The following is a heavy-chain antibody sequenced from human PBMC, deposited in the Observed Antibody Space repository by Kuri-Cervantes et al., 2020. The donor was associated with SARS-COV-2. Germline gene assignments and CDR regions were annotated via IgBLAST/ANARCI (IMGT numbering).Heavy chain of an antibody. CDR3: ARTRRGGSYGYDY. CDR1: GGTFSSYA. D-gene: IGHD1-26*01. V-gene: IGHV1-69*13. CDR2: IIPIFGTA. Sequence: SVKVSCKASGGTFSSYAISWVRQAPGQGLEWMGGIIPIFGTANYAQKFQGRVTITADESTSTAYMELSSLRSEDTAVYYCARTRRGGSYGYDYWGQGTLVIVSS. J-gene: IGHJ4*02.